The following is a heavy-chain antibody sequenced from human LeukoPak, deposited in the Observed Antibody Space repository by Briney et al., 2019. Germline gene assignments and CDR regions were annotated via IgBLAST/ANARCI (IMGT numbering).Heavy chain of an antibody. CDR2: IYHSGST. D-gene: IGHD3-3*01. J-gene: IGHJ6*03. V-gene: IGHV4-38-2*02. CDR1: GYSISSGYY. Sequence: SETLSLTCTVSGYSISSGYYWGWIRQPPGKGLEWIGSIYHSGSTYYNPSLKSRVTISVDTSKNQFSLKLSSVTAADTAVYYCARGRPDNYDFXSGYRYYYYYYMDVWGKGTTVTVSS. CDR3: ARGRPDNYDFXSGYRYYYYYYMDV.